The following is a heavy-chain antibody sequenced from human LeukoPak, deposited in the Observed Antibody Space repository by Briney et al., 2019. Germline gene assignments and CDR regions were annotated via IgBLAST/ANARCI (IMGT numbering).Heavy chain of an antibody. V-gene: IGHV3-30*07. CDR3: ARGLVGATLAFDY. J-gene: IGHJ4*02. D-gene: IGHD1-26*01. Sequence: DSVKGRFTISRDNSKNTLYLQLNSLRAEDTAVYYCARGLVGATLAFDYWGQGTLVTVSS.